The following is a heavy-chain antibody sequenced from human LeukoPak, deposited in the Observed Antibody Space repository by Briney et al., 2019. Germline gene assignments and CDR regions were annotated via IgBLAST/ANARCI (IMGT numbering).Heavy chain of an antibody. CDR2: IYTSGST. CDR1: GGSISSYY. J-gene: IGHJ5*02. D-gene: IGHD6-13*01. Sequence: PSETLSLTCTVSGGSISSYYWSWIRQPAGKGLEWIGRIYTSGSTNYNPSLKSRVTMSVVTSKNQFSLKLSSVTAADTAVYYCARERVRIAAAGSGWFDPWGQGTLVTVSS. V-gene: IGHV4-4*07. CDR3: ARERVRIAAAGSGWFDP.